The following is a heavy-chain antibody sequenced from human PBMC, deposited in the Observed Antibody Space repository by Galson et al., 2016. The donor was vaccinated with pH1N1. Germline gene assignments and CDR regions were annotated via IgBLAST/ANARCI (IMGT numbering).Heavy chain of an antibody. V-gene: IGHV1-24*01. CDR3: ATGYRCTRTNCYGYYYHYMVV. CDR2: FNPETGET. D-gene: IGHD2-2*01. CDR1: GYTFTELS. J-gene: IGHJ6*03. Sequence: SVKASCKASGYTFTELSMNWVRQAPGKGLEWMGGFNPETGETMYAQNFQGRIIMTEDIPTETAYMEMTNLRSDDTAVYYCATGYRCTRTNCYGYYYHYMVVWGRGAAITVSS.